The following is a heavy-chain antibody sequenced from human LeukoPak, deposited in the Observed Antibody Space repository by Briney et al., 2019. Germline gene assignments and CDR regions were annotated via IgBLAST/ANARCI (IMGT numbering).Heavy chain of an antibody. J-gene: IGHJ6*03. V-gene: IGHV4-38-2*02. D-gene: IGHD5-12*01. CDR3: AGEATTYYYYYYMDV. CDR1: GYSISSGYY. CDR2: IYHSGIT. Sequence: SETLSLTCIVSGYSISSGYYWGWIRQPPGKGLEWIGNIYHSGITYYNLYNPSLKSRVIISVDTSKNHFSLKLSSVTAADTAVYYCAGEATTYYYYYYMDVWGKGTTVTVSS.